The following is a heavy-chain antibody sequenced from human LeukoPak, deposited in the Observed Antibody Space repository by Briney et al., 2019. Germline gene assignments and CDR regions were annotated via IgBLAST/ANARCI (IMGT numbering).Heavy chain of an antibody. V-gene: IGHV1-8*02. Sequence: ASVKVSCKASGYTFTGYYMHWVRQATGQGLEWMGWMNPNSGNTGYAQKFQGRVTMTRNTSISTAYMELSSLRSEDTAVYYCARGSIFWPTADRWFDPWGQGTLVTVSS. J-gene: IGHJ5*02. CDR2: MNPNSGNT. CDR3: ARGSIFWPTADRWFDP. CDR1: GYTFTGYY. D-gene: IGHD3-9*01.